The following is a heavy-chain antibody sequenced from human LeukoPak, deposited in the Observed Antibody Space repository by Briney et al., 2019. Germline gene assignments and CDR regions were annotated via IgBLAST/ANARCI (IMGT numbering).Heavy chain of an antibody. J-gene: IGHJ5*02. V-gene: IGHV4-59*01. D-gene: IGHD3-10*01. CDR3: ARGAMVRGVITRFDP. CDR1: GGSISSYY. CDR2: IYYSGGT. Sequence: PSETLSLTCTVSGGSISSYYWSWIRQPPGKGLEWIGYIYYSGGTNYNPSLKSRVTISVDTSKNQFSLKLSSVTAADTAVYYCARGAMVRGVITRFDPWGQGTLVTVSS.